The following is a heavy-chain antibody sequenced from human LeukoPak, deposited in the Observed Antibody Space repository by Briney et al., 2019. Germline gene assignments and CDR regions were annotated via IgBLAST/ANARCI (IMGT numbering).Heavy chain of an antibody. D-gene: IGHD3-22*01. CDR2: IIPIFGTA. CDR1: GGTFSSYA. V-gene: IGHV1-69*13. Sequence: ASVKVSCKASGGTFSSYAISWVRQAPGQGFEWMGGIIPIFGTANYAQKFQGRVTVTADESTSTAYMELSSLRSEDTAVYYCARDAGDGRYYDSSGYYEPYYFDYWGQGTLVTVSS. CDR3: ARDAGDGRYYDSSGYYEPYYFDY. J-gene: IGHJ4*02.